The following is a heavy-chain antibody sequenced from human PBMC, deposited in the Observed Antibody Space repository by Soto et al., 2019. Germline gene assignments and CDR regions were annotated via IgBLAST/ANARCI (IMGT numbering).Heavy chain of an antibody. J-gene: IGHJ6*02. Sequence: ASGKVSCKSSGYTFTGYYMHWVRHYHGRGLECIVLINPNSGGTNYAQKFHGWVTMTRDTSISTAYMELSRLRSDDTAVYYCARGAIGVVVAGYGMEVWGQGTTVTVSS. V-gene: IGHV1-2*04. D-gene: IGHD2-15*01. CDR1: GYTFTGYY. CDR2: INPNSGGT. CDR3: ARGAIGVVVAGYGMEV.